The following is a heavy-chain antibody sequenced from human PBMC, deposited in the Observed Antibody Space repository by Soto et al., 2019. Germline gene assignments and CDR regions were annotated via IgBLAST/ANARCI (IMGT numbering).Heavy chain of an antibody. CDR1: GASIGSYY. Sequence: SETLSLTCPVSGASIGSYYWSWIRQPPGKGLEWIGYIYYSGSTNYNPSLKSRVTISVDTSKNQFSLKLSSVTAADTAVYYCARDIAAAGNFDYWGQGTLVTVS. CDR3: ARDIAAAGNFDY. D-gene: IGHD6-13*01. CDR2: IYYSGST. V-gene: IGHV4-59*01. J-gene: IGHJ4*02.